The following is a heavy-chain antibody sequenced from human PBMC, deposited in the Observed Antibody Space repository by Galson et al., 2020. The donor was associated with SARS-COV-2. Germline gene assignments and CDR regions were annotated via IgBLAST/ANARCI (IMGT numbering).Heavy chain of an antibody. D-gene: IGHD4-4*01. Sequence: GGSLRLSCAASGFTFSSYSMNWVRQALGKGLEWVSSISSSSSYIFYADSVEGRFTISRDNAKNSLYLQMNSLRAEDTAVYYCARDLTKPRYYCCGMDVWGQGTTVTVSS. J-gene: IGHJ6*02. CDR3: ARDLTKPRYYCCGMDV. V-gene: IGHV3-21*01. CDR2: ISSSSSYI. CDR1: GFTFSSYS.